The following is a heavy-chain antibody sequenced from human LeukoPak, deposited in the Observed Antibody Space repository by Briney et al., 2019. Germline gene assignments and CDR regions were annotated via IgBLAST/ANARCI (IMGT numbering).Heavy chain of an antibody. D-gene: IGHD2-15*01. CDR3: AKVMPPGRIRFYSYYMDV. J-gene: IGHJ6*03. Sequence: GGSLRLSCAASGFTFSSYAMHWVRQAPGKGLEWVAVISYDGSNKYYADSVKGRFTISRDKSKNTLSLQMNGLRVEDTAVYYCAKVMPPGRIRFYSYYMDVWGKGTTVTVS. V-gene: IGHV3-30-3*01. CDR1: GFTFSSYA. CDR2: ISYDGSNK.